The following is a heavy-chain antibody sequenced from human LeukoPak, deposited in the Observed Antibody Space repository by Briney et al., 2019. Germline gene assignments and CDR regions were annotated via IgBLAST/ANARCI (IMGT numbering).Heavy chain of an antibody. Sequence: KASETLSLTCTVSGGSISSYYWSWIRQPPGKGLEWIGYIYYSGSTNYNPSLKGRVTISVDTSKNQFSLKLSSVTAADTAVYYCAREAAPGFDPWGQGTLVTVSS. CDR2: IYYSGST. CDR1: GGSISSYY. D-gene: IGHD6-25*01. V-gene: IGHV4-59*01. CDR3: AREAAPGFDP. J-gene: IGHJ5*02.